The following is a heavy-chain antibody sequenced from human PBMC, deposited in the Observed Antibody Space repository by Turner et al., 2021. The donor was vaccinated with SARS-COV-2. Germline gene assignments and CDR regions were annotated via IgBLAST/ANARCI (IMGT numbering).Heavy chain of an antibody. D-gene: IGHD5-18*01. V-gene: IGHV4-39*01. CDR1: GGSISGSSYY. Sequence: QLQLQESGPGLVKPSETLSLTCTVSGGSISGSSYYWGWIRQPPGKGLEWIGNIYYSGSAYYNPSLKSRVTISVDPSKNQFSLKLTSVTAADTAVYYCARLMDTAMDYYGTDVWGQGTTVTVSS. CDR3: ARLMDTAMDYYGTDV. J-gene: IGHJ6*02. CDR2: IYYSGSA.